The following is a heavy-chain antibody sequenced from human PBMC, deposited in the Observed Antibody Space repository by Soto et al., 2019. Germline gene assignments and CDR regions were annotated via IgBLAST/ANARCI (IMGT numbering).Heavy chain of an antibody. CDR3: TTDGGGSSWQDY. CDR1: GFTFSNAW. CDR2: IKSKTDGGTT. J-gene: IGHJ4*02. D-gene: IGHD6-13*01. V-gene: IGHV3-15*01. Sequence: GESLKISCAASGFTFSNAWMSWVRQAPGKGLEWVGRIKSKTDGGTTDYAAPVKGRFTISRDDSKNTLYLQMNSLKTEDTAVYYCTTDGGGSSWQDYWGQGTLVTVSS.